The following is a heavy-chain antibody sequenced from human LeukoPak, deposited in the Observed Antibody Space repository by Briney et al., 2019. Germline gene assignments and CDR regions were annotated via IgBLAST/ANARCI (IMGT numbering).Heavy chain of an antibody. CDR2: IYYSGST. CDR1: GYSISSGYY. CDR3: ARDYYDSSGYPVYIDY. V-gene: IGHV4-38-2*01. Sequence: PSETLSLTCAVSGYSISSGYYWGWIRQPPGKGLEWIGSIYYSGSTYYNPSLKSRVTISVDTSKNQFSLKLSSVTAADTAVYYCARDYYDSSGYPVYIDYWGQGTLVTVSS. D-gene: IGHD3-22*01. J-gene: IGHJ4*02.